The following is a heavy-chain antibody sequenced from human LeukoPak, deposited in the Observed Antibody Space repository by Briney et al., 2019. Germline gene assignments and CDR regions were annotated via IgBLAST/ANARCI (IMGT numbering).Heavy chain of an antibody. CDR1: GGSISSYY. J-gene: IGHJ5*02. D-gene: IGHD3-10*01. CDR2: IYYSGST. CDR3: ARARSRTTMVRGVIMTSNWFDP. V-gene: IGHV4-59*01. Sequence: ETLSLTCTVSGGSISSYYWSWLRQPPGKGLEWIGYIYYSGSTNYNPSLKSRVTISVDTSKNQFSLKLSSVTAADTAVYYCARARSRTTMVRGVIMTSNWFDPWGQGTLVTVSS.